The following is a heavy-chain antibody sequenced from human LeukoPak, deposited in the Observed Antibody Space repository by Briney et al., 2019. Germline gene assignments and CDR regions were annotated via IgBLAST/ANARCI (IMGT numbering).Heavy chain of an antibody. D-gene: IGHD3-22*01. J-gene: IGHJ5*02. CDR3: ARDGHYYDSSAPTFGNWFDP. CDR1: GDSISSYY. CDR2: IYTSGST. V-gene: IGHV4-4*07. Sequence: SETLSLTCTVSGDSISSYYWRWIRQPAGKGLEWIGRIYTSGSTNYNPSLKSRVTMSVDTSKKQFSLKLSSVTAADTAVYYCARDGHYYDSSAPTFGNWFDPWGQGTLVTVSS.